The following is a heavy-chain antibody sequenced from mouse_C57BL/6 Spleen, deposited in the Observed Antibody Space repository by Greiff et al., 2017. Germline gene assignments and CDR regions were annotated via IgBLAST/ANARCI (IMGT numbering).Heavy chain of an antibody. J-gene: IGHJ2*01. Sequence: VQLQQSGPELVKPGASVKISCKASGYTFTDYYMNWVKQSHGKSLEWIGDINPNNGGTSYNQKFKGKATLTVDKSSSTAYMELRSLTSEDSAVYDCATTVVNHFDYWGQGTTLTVSS. CDR2: INPNNGGT. CDR3: ATTVVNHFDY. D-gene: IGHD1-1*01. CDR1: GYTFTDYY. V-gene: IGHV1-26*01.